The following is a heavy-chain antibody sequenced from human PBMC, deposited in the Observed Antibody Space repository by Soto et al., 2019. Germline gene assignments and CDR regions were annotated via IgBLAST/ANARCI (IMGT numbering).Heavy chain of an antibody. D-gene: IGHD3-22*01. V-gene: IGHV2-70*11. CDR3: VRIVRHYYDSSGYYYEGYYFDY. CDR1: GFSLSTYGMC. J-gene: IGHJ4*02. Sequence: SGPTLVNPTQTLTLTCTFSGFSLSTYGMCVSWIRQPPGKALEWLARIDWDDDKYYRPSLETRLTISKDTPKNQVVLTMTNVDPVDTATYYCVRIVRHYYDSSGYYYEGYYFDYWGQGALVTVSS. CDR2: IDWDDDK.